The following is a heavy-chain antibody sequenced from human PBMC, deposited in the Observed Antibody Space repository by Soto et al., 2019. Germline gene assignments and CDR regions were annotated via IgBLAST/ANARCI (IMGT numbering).Heavy chain of an antibody. J-gene: IGHJ3*02. CDR2: IIPIFGTA. CDR1: GGTFSSYA. V-gene: IGHV1-69*13. CDR3: ARDRYCSSTSCYGGAFDI. D-gene: IGHD2-2*01. Sequence: SVKVSCKASGGTFSSYAISWVRQAPGQGLEWMGGIIPIFGTANYAQKFQGRVTITADESTSTAYMELSSLRSEDTAVYYCARDRYCSSTSCYGGAFDIWGQGALVTVS.